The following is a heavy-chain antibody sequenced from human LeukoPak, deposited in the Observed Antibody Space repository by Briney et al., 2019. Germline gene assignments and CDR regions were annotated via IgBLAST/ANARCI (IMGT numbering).Heavy chain of an antibody. CDR1: GYSFTSYG. D-gene: IGHD4-17*01. V-gene: IGHV1-18*01. CDR3: ARGNYGDYVGWGPDY. CDR2: ISPYNGNT. J-gene: IGHJ4*02. Sequence: ASVKVSCKASGYSFTSYGISWVRQAPGQGLEWMGWISPYNGNTNYAQKLQGRVTMTTDTSTSTAYMELRSLRSDDTAVYYCARGNYGDYVGWGPDYWGQGTLVTVSS.